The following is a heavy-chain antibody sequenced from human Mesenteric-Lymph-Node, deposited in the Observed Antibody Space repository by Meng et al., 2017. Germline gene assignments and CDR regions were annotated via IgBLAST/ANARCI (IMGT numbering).Heavy chain of an antibody. CDR3: LSDGHGEIEH. CDR1: GVRVGGYS. V-gene: IGHV3-21*06. J-gene: IGHJ5*02. D-gene: IGHD3-10*01. CDR2: FSTYRCNIL. Sequence: EVHVLHLVERPVTLGGSRSLSAFAFGVRVGGYSMIWVPQAPGMALLWVTCFSTYRCNILSFADSVMIRYDISRDDGILTLSMQMSSVTAKDTCVYSCLSDGHGEIEHWGQGTLVTVSS.